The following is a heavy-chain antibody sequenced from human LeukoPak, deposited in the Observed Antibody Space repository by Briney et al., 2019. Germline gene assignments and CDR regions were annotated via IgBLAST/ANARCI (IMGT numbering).Heavy chain of an antibody. J-gene: IGHJ4*02. CDR1: GYTFTSYD. CDR3: ARDSDHIYGSGSHHFDY. V-gene: IGHV1-8*01. CDR2: MNPNSGNT. Sequence: ASVKVSCKASGYTFTSYDINWVRQATGQGLEWMGWMNPNSGNTGYAQKFQGRVTMTRDTSISTAYMELSRLRSDDTAVYYCARDSDHIYGSGSHHFDYWGQGTLVTVSS. D-gene: IGHD3-10*01.